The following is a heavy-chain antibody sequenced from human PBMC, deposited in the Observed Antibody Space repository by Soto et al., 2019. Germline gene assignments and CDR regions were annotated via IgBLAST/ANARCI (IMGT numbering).Heavy chain of an antibody. V-gene: IGHV1-24*01. D-gene: IGHD2-15*01. CDR2: FDPEDGET. CDR1: GYTLTELS. Sequence: ASVKVSCKVSGYTLTELSMHWVRQAPGKGLEWMGGFDPEDGETIYAQKFQGRVTMTEDTSTDTAYMELSSLRSEDTAVYYCATGPLRHCSGGSCYEPKYNWFDPWGQGTLVTVSS. CDR3: ATGPLRHCSGGSCYEPKYNWFDP. J-gene: IGHJ5*02.